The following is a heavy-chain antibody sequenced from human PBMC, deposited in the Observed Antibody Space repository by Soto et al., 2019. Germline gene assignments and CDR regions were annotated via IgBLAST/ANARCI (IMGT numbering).Heavy chain of an antibody. D-gene: IGHD3-3*02. CDR1: GGSISSSSYY. V-gene: IGHV4-39*01. CDR2: IYYSGST. CDR3: ARLHFWSGYYMAPYYFDY. Sequence: QLQLQESGPGLVKPSETLSLTCTVSGGSISSSSYYWGWIRQPPGKGLEWIGSIYYSGSTYYNPSLKSRVTISVDTSKNQFSLKLSSVTAADTAVYYCARLHFWSGYYMAPYYFDYWGQGTLVTVSS. J-gene: IGHJ4*02.